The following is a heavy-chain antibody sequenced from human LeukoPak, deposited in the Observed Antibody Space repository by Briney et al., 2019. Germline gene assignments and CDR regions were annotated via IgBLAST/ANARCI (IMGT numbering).Heavy chain of an antibody. Sequence: PSETLSLTCAVYGGSFSGYYWSWIRQPPGKGLEWIGEINHSGSTNYNPSLKSRVTISVDTSKNQFSLKLSSVTAADTAVYYCARAGYSGYDTRTFDIWGQGTVVTVSS. CDR2: INHSGST. D-gene: IGHD5-12*01. CDR3: ARAGYSGYDTRTFDI. CDR1: GGSFSGYY. J-gene: IGHJ3*02. V-gene: IGHV4-34*01.